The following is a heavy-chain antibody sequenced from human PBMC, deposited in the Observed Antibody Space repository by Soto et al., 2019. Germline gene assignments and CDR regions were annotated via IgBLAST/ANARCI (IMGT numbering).Heavy chain of an antibody. V-gene: IGHV4-39*01. Sequence: SETLSLTCTVSGGSISSSSYYWGWIRQPPGKGLEWIGSIYYSGSTYYNPSLKSRVTISVDTSKNQFSLKLSSVTAADTAVYYCARQVGAIRFLEWLPHNWFDPWGQGTPVTVSS. CDR1: GGSISSSSYY. J-gene: IGHJ5*02. CDR2: IYYSGST. CDR3: ARQVGAIRFLEWLPHNWFDP. D-gene: IGHD3-3*01.